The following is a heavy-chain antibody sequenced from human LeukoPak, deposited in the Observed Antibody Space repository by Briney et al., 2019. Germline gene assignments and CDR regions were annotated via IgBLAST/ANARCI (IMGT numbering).Heavy chain of an antibody. D-gene: IGHD6-6*01. CDR2: ISSSGSTI. CDR3: AREASFRSSRDFDY. J-gene: IGHJ4*02. CDR1: GFTFSSYG. V-gene: IGHV3-48*04. Sequence: GGSLRLSCAASGFTFSSYGMHWVRQAPGKGLEWVSYISSSGSTIYYADSVKGRFTISRDNAKNSLYLQMNSLRAEDTAVYYCAREASFRSSRDFDYWGQGTLVTVSS.